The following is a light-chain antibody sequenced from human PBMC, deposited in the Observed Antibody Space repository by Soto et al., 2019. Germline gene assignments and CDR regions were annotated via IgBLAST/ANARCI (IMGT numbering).Light chain of an antibody. Sequence: ETVLTQSPGTLSLSPGVRAILSCRGSQTIRSNYLAWYRQTPGQAPRLLIYGASNRATGIADRFSGSGSGTDFTLIISRLEPEDFALYYCQQYGSSPWTFGQGTKVEIK. CDR3: QQYGSSPWT. V-gene: IGKV3-20*01. J-gene: IGKJ1*01. CDR2: GAS. CDR1: QTIRSNY.